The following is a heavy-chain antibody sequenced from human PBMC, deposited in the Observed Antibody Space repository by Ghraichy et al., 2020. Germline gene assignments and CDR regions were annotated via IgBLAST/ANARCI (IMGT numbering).Heavy chain of an antibody. J-gene: IGHJ4*02. CDR1: GGSISSYF. CDR2: IFYSGST. V-gene: IGHV4-59*01. D-gene: IGHD3-10*01. CDR3: ARGGDYYGSGSYTFRY. Sequence: SETLSLTCTVSGGSISSYFWSWIRQPPGKGLEWIGYIFYSGSTKYNPSLESRVTISIDTSKNQFSLKLISVTAADTAVYFCARGGDYYGSGSYTFRYWGQGTQVTVSS.